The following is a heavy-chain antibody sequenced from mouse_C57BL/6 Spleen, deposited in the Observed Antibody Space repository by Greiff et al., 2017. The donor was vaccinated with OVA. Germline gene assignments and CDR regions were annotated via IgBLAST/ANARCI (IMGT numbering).Heavy chain of an antibody. Sequence: VQLQQSGAELVRPGASVTLSCKASGYTFTDYEMNWVKQTPVNGLEWIGDIDPETGGTAYNQKFKGKAILTADKSSITAYMELRSLTSEDSAVYYCTRNCFAYWGQGTLVTVSA. J-gene: IGHJ3*01. V-gene: IGHV1-15*01. CDR3: TRNCFAY. CDR2: IDPETGGT. CDR1: GYTFTDYE.